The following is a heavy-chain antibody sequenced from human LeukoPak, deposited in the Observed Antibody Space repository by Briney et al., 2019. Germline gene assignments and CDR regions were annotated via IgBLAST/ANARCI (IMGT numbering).Heavy chain of an antibody. CDR3: YTGYYLGSDY. CDR1: GGSISSYY. CDR2: IYYSGST. J-gene: IGHJ4*02. V-gene: IGHV4-59*01. D-gene: IGHD3-22*01. Sequence: SETLSLTCTVSGGSISSYYWSWIRQPPGKGLEWIGYIYYSGSTNYNPSLKSRVTISVDTSKNQFSLKLSSVTAADTAVYYCYTGYYLGSDYWGQGTLVTVSS.